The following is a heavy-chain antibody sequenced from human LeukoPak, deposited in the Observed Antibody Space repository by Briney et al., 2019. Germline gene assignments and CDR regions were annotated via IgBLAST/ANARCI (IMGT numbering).Heavy chain of an antibody. Sequence: GGSLRLSCAASGFTFSSYGMHWVRQAPGKGLEWVANINQDESESYYADSVKGRFTISRDNARNSLYLQMNTLRAEDTAVYYCARIEKMYSSSGPYYYYYMDVWGKGTTVTVSS. D-gene: IGHD6-6*01. J-gene: IGHJ6*03. CDR2: INQDESES. CDR3: ARIEKMYSSSGPYYYYYMDV. CDR1: GFTFSSYG. V-gene: IGHV3-7*01.